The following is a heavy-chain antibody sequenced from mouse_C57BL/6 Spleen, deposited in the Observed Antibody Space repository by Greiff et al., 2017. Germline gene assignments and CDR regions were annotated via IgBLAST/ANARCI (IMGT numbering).Heavy chain of an antibody. J-gene: IGHJ2*01. CDR2: IDPSDSYT. D-gene: IGHD1-1*01. CDR3: ARFITTGGGY. CDR1: GYTFTSYW. V-gene: IGHV1-50*01. Sequence: QVQLQQPGAELVKPGASVKLSCKASGYTFTSYWLQWVKQRPGQGLEWIGEIDPSDSYTNYNQKFKGKATLTVDTSSSTAYMQLSSLTSEDSAVYYCARFITTGGGYWGQGTTLTVSS.